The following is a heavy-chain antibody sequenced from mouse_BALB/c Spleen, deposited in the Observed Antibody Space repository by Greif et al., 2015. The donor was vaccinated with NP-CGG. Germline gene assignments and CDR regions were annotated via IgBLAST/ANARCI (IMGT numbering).Heavy chain of an antibody. CDR3: ASGDYDGVGAMDY. V-gene: IGHV14-3*02. D-gene: IGHD2-4*01. CDR1: GFNIKDTY. J-gene: IGHJ4*01. Sequence: EVQLQQSGAEPVKPGASVKLSCTASGFNIKDTYMHWVKQRPEQGLEWIGRIDPANGNTKCDPKFQGKATITADTSSNSAYLQLSSRTSEVTAVYYCASGDYDGVGAMDYWGQGPSVTVSS. CDR2: IDPANGNT.